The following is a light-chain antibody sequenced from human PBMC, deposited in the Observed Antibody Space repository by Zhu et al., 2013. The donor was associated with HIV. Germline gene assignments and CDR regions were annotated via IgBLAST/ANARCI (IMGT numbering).Light chain of an antibody. CDR3: SSYTSGSSYV. CDR2: EVN. CDR1: NTDVGGYDY. J-gene: IGLJ1*01. V-gene: IGLV2-14*03. Sequence: QSALTQPASVSGSPGQSITISCTGTNTDVGGYDYVSWYQQRPGKAPKLMIYEVNNRPSGVSYRFSGSKSGNTASLTISGLQAEDEADYYCSSYTSGSSYVFGSGTKVTV.